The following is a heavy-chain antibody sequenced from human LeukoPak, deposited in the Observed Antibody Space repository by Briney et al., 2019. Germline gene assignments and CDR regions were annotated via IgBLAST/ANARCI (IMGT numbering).Heavy chain of an antibody. CDR2: SYYSGST. CDR3: ARADTLVDY. J-gene: IGHJ4*02. V-gene: IGHV4-59*01. CDR1: GGSITGYF. Sequence: PSETLSLTCTVSGGSITGYFWNWIRQSPGKGLEWIGCSYYSGSTNYSPSLRSRVTISVDTSKNQFSLSLRSVTAADTAVYYCARADTLVDYWGQGTRVIVSS.